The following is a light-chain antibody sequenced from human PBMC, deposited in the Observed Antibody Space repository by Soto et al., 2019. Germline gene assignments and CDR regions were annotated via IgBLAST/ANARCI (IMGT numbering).Light chain of an antibody. CDR1: QSVSRY. Sequence: EIVLTQSPATLSSSPGERATLSCRASQSVSRYLAWYQQKPGQAPRLLIYDASNRATGIPARFSGSGSGTVFMLTISSLEPEDFAVYCCQQRSNWPWTFGQGTKVEIK. V-gene: IGKV3-11*01. CDR2: DAS. J-gene: IGKJ1*01. CDR3: QQRSNWPWT.